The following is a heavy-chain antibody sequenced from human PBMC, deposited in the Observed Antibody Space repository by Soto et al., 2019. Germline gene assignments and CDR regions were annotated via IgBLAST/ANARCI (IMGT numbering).Heavy chain of an antibody. CDR2: INAGNGNT. V-gene: IGHV1-3*01. CDR1: GYTFTSYA. J-gene: IGHJ4*02. Sequence: QVQLVQSGAEVKKPGASVKVSCKASGYTFTSYAMHWVCQAPGQRLEWMGWINAGNGNTKYSQKFQGRVTITRDTSASTAYMELSSLRSEDTAVYCCARGLSLTQTDYWGQGTLVTVSS. D-gene: IGHD1-20*01. CDR3: ARGLSLTQTDY.